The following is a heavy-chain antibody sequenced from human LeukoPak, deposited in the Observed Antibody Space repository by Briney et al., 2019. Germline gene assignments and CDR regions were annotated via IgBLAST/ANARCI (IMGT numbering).Heavy chain of an antibody. CDR1: GYTFTGYY. V-gene: IGHV1-2*06. CDR3: ARVGIVVPADY. D-gene: IGHD2-2*01. J-gene: IGHJ4*02. Sequence: ASVKVSCKASGYTFTGYYMHWVRQAPGQGLEWMGRINPNSGGTNYAQKFQGRVTMTRNTSISTAYMELSSLRSEDTAVYYCARVGIVVPADYWGQGTLATVSS. CDR2: INPNSGGT.